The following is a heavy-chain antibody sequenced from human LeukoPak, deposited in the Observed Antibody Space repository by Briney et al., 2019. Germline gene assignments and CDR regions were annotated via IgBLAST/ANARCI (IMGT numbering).Heavy chain of an antibody. J-gene: IGHJ4*02. CDR3: EKAGTDYGDYDGVY. Sequence: PGXSLRLSCAASGFTFSSYGMHWVRQAPGKGLEWVAFIRYDGSNKYYADSVKGRFTIYRDNSKNTLYLQMNSLSAEDTAVYYCEKAGTDYGDYDGVYWGQGTLVTVSS. V-gene: IGHV3-30*02. D-gene: IGHD4-17*01. CDR1: GFTFSSYG. CDR2: IRYDGSNK.